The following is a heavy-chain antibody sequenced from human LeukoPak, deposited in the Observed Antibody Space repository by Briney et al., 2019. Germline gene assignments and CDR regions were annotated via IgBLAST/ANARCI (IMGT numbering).Heavy chain of an antibody. CDR1: GDTFSPYS. CDR3: ARDVSKIRGVKAFDY. D-gene: IGHD3-10*01. Sequence: GSSVKVSCKASGDTFSPYSFSWVRQAPGQGLEWMGGITPIFDTTKYSQKFQGRVTITADESTTTLHMELSRLTSEDTAVYYCARDVSKIRGVKAFDYCGQGTLVTVSS. J-gene: IGHJ4*02. CDR2: ITPIFDTT. V-gene: IGHV1-69*01.